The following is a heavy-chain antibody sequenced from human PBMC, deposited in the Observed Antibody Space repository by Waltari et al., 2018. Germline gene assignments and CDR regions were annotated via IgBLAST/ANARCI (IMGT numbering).Heavy chain of an antibody. CDR1: GYSFTSYW. V-gene: IGHV5-51*03. CDR3: ARRRGYSGYDYYYYYGMDV. Sequence: EVQLVQSGAEVKKPGESLKISCKGSGYSFTSYWIGWVRQMPGKGLEWRGIIYPGDSDTRYSPSFPGQVTVSADKAISTAYLQWSSLKASDTAMYYCARRRGYSGYDYYYYYGMDVWGQGTTVTVSS. D-gene: IGHD5-12*01. CDR2: IYPGDSDT. J-gene: IGHJ6*02.